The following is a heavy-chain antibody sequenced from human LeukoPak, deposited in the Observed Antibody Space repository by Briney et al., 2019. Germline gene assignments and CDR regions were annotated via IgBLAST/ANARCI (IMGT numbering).Heavy chain of an antibody. CDR2: IYHSGST. V-gene: IGHV4-38-2*02. CDR1: GYSISSGYY. Sequence: PSETLSLTCTVSGYSISSGYYWGWIRQPPGEGLEWIGSIYHSGSTYYNPSLKSRVTISVDTSKNQFSLKLSSVTAADTAVYYCASNTYYYDSSGYLVWGQGTMVTVSS. J-gene: IGHJ3*01. D-gene: IGHD3-22*01. CDR3: ASNTYYYDSSGYLV.